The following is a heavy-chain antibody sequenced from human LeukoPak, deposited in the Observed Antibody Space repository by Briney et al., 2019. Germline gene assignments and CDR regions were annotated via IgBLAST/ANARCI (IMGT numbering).Heavy chain of an antibody. CDR3: AKLHNLNCDY. J-gene: IGHJ4*02. D-gene: IGHD1-14*01. V-gene: IGHV3-23*01. CDR2: ISGSGSST. CDR1: GFTFSSYA. Sequence: GGSLRLSCAASGFTFSSYAMNWVRQAPGKGLEWVSTISGSGSSTYYADSVKGRFTISRDNSKNTLYLQMNSLRPEDTAVYYCAKLHNLNCDYWGLGTLATVSS.